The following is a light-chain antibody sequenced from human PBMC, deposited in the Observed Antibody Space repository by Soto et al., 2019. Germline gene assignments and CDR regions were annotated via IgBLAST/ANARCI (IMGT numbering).Light chain of an antibody. CDR3: QQRSNWPPFT. V-gene: IGKV3-11*01. CDR2: DAS. J-gene: IGKJ3*01. CDR1: QSVSSY. Sequence: EIVLTQSPATLSLSPGERATLSCRASQSVSSYLAWYQQKPGQAPRLLIYDASNRATGIPARFSGSGSGTDFPLTISRPEPEDFAVYYCQQRSNWPPFTFGPGTKVDIK.